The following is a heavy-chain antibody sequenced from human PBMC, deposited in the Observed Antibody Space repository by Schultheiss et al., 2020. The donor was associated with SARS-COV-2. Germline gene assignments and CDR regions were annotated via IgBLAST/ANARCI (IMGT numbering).Heavy chain of an antibody. D-gene: IGHD3-3*01. Sequence: ASVKVSCKASGYTFTSYYMHWVRQAPGQGLEWMGWINPNSGGTNYAQKFQGRVTITRDTSASTAYMELSSLRSEDTAVYYCARSWEYYDFWSGYLNWFDPWGQGTLVTVSS. J-gene: IGHJ5*02. CDR3: ARSWEYYDFWSGYLNWFDP. V-gene: IGHV1-2*02. CDR1: GYTFTSYY. CDR2: INPNSGGT.